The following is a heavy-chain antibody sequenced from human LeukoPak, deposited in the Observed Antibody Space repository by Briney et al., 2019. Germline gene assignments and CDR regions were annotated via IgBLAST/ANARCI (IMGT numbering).Heavy chain of an antibody. CDR2: IIPIFGTA. J-gene: IGHJ4*02. Sequence: PGGSLRLSCAASGFTFSSYAISWVRQAPGQGLEWMGGIIPIFGTANYAQKFQGRVTITADESTSTAYMELSSLRSEDTAVYYCARVRRRWLQPYYFDYWGQGTLVTVSP. CDR1: GFTFSSYA. V-gene: IGHV1-69*01. D-gene: IGHD5-24*01. CDR3: ARVRRRWLQPYYFDY.